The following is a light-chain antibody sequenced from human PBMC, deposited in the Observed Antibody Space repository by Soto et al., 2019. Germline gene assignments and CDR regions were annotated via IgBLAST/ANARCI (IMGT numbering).Light chain of an antibody. Sequence: EIVLTQSPATLSLSPGERATLSCRASQTLSRSLAWYQQKPGQAPRLLIFDASNRATGITARFSGSGSGTDFTLTISSLEPEDFAVYYCQHSSNCPLTFGGGTKVEI. J-gene: IGKJ4*01. CDR2: DAS. CDR3: QHSSNCPLT. V-gene: IGKV3-11*01. CDR1: QTLSRS.